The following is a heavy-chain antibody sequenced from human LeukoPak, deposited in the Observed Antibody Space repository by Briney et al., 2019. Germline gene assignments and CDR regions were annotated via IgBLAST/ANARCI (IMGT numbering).Heavy chain of an antibody. Sequence: SETLSLTCTVSGGSISGYYCSWIRQPAGKGLEWIGRIYTSGSTNYNPSLKSRVTMSVDTSKNQFSLKLSSVTAADTAVYYCARGDVGYCSSPSCYDAFDIWGQGTMVTVSS. CDR1: GGSISGYY. J-gene: IGHJ3*02. D-gene: IGHD2-2*01. V-gene: IGHV4-4*07. CDR3: ARGDVGYCSSPSCYDAFDI. CDR2: IYTSGST.